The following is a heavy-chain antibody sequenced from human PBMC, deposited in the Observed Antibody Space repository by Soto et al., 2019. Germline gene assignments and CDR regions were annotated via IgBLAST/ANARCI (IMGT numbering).Heavy chain of an antibody. Sequence: QVQLVQSGAEVKKPGASVKVSCKASGYTFTSYGISWVRQAPGQGLEWMGWISAYNGKTNYAQKLQGRVTMTTDTSTRTAYMELRSLRSADTAGYYCASFSRAANDPYGMDVWGQGTTVTVSS. D-gene: IGHD6-6*01. V-gene: IGHV1-18*01. J-gene: IGHJ6*02. CDR3: ASFSRAANDPYGMDV. CDR1: GYTFTSYG. CDR2: ISAYNGKT.